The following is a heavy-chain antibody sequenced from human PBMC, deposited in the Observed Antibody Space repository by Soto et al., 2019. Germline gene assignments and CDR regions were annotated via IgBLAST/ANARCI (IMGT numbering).Heavy chain of an antibody. CDR3: TNDTGLCSGGRCYSTPYYYYYYGMDA. CDR2: ISYGESDI. V-gene: IGHV3-30*18. D-gene: IGHD2-15*01. J-gene: IGHJ6*02. Sequence: QVQLVASGGGVVQPGRSLRLSCAASGFTFSSYGMHWVRQAPGKGLEWVAVISYGESDIYYSDSLKGRFTISRDNSKNTLYLQMSSLRPEDTAVYYCTNDTGLCSGGRCYSTPYYYYYYGMDAWGQGTTVTVSS. CDR1: GFTFSSYG.